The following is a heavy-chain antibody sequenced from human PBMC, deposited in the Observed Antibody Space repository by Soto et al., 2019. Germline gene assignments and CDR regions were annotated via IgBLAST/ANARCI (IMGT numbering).Heavy chain of an antibody. CDR1: GFTFSPYW. CDR3: VRAPEQRPNDV. Sequence: EVQLVESGGGLVQPGGSLRLSCVAPGFTFSPYWMHWVRQTPGKGLLWVARISSDGEDTTYADSVRGRFTISRDNAKNTLYLQMTSLTVDDTAIYYCVRAPEQRPNDVWGQGSLVTVSS. J-gene: IGHJ4*02. V-gene: IGHV3-74*03. CDR2: ISSDGEDT. D-gene: IGHD6-19*01.